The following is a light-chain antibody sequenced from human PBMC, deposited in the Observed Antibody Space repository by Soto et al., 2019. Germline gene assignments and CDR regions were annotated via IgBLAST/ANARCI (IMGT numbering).Light chain of an antibody. Sequence: DIQLTQSPSFLSASVGDRVTITCRASQGISSYLAWYQQRPGKAPKLLMYGASTLQSGVPSRFIGSASGTTFTLTINNLQPEDFATYYCQQLNNFPRTFGQGTKVE. CDR1: QGISSY. J-gene: IGKJ1*01. CDR3: QQLNNFPRT. V-gene: IGKV1-9*01. CDR2: GAS.